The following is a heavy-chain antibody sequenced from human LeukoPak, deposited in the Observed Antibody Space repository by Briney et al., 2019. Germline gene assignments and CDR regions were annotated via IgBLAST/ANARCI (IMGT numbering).Heavy chain of an antibody. V-gene: IGHV3-23*01. CDR3: AKCITALLSPADAFDI. J-gene: IGHJ3*02. Sequence: PGGSLRLSCAASGFTFSSYAMSSVRQAPGTGLEWISAIIGSGGSTYYAPSVKSRFTISRDNSKNKLHLQMNSLRAEDTAVYYCAKCITALLSPADAFDIWGQGTMVTVSS. D-gene: IGHD1-26*01. CDR2: IIGSGGST. CDR1: GFTFSSYA.